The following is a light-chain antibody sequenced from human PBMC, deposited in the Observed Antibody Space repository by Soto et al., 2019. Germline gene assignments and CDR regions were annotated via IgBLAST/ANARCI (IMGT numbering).Light chain of an antibody. CDR3: GTWDSSLSAVV. CDR2: ENN. Sequence: VLTQPPSVTAVPVDEGTITSYESSSNIGNNYVSWYQQLPGTAPKLLIYENNKRPSGIPDRFSGSKSGTSATLGITGLQTGDEADYYCGTWDSSLSAVVFGGGTKVTVL. CDR1: SSNIGNNY. V-gene: IGLV1-51*02. J-gene: IGLJ2*01.